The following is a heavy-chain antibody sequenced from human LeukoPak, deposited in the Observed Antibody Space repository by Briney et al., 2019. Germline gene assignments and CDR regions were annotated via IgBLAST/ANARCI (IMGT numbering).Heavy chain of an antibody. V-gene: IGHV3-23*01. CDR1: GFNLRSYA. CDR2: LSGSGGST. Sequence: GGSLRLSRVASGFNLRSYAMSWVRQAPAKGLHWVSGLSGSGGSTYYADPVKGRFTISRDNSKNTLHLQMNSLRAEDTAVYYCAKGYSSAWYFFDYWGQGTLVTVSS. D-gene: IGHD6-19*01. J-gene: IGHJ4*02. CDR3: AKGYSSAWYFFDY.